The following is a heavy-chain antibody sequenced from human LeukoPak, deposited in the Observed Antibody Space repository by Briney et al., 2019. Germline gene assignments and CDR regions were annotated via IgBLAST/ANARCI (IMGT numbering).Heavy chain of an antibody. V-gene: IGHV4-31*03. Sequence: SRTLSLACTVSGGSISSGAYYWGWIRQHPGNGLEWIGYIYDSGSTYYNPSLKSRVTISVDTSKNQFSLKLSAVTAADTAVYYCARGVSYFDYWGQGTLVTVSS. J-gene: IGHJ4*02. CDR2: IYDSGST. CDR1: GGSISSGAYY. CDR3: ARGVSYFDY.